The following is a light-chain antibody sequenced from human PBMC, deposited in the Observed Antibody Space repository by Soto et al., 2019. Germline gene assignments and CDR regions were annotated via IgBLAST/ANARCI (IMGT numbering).Light chain of an antibody. CDR2: DAS. Sequence: DIQMTQSPSTLSASVGDTVTVTCRASQSIGSWLAWYQQKPGKAPKLLIYDASSLESGLPSRFSGGGSGTEFTLTISSLQPDDFATYFCQQYNIYSTFGQGTKVDIK. V-gene: IGKV1-5*01. CDR3: QQYNIYST. CDR1: QSIGSW. J-gene: IGKJ1*01.